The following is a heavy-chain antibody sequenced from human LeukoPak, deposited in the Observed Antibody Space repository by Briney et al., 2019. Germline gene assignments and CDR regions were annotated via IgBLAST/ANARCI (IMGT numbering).Heavy chain of an antibody. CDR3: AKNGYCSGGSCYSGWFDP. Sequence: PGGSLRLSCAASGFTFSCYAMSWVRQAPGKGLEWVSAISGSGGSTYYADSVKGRFTISRDNSKNTLYLQMNSLRAEDTAVYYCAKNGYCSGGSCYSGWFDPWGQGTLVTVSS. D-gene: IGHD2-15*01. CDR1: GFTFSCYA. J-gene: IGHJ5*02. V-gene: IGHV3-23*01. CDR2: ISGSGGST.